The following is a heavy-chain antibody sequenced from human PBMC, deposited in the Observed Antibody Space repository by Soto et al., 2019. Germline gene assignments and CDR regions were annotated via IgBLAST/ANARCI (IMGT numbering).Heavy chain of an antibody. CDR1: GFTFSSYW. J-gene: IGHJ4*02. D-gene: IGHD3-9*01. CDR3: ALGFDWLLYKGQFDY. Sequence: HPGGSLRLSCAASGFTFSSYWMSWVRQAPGKGLEWVANIKQDGSEKYYVDSVKGRFTISRDNAKNSLYLQMNSLRAEDTAVYYCALGFDWLLYKGQFDYWGQGTLVTVSS. CDR2: IKQDGSEK. V-gene: IGHV3-7*03.